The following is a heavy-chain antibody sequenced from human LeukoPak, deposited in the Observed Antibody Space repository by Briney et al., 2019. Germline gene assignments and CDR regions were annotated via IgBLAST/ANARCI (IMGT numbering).Heavy chain of an antibody. V-gene: IGHV3-48*01. D-gene: IGHD3-3*01. CDR3: ARGLRAYYYYGMDV. CDR2: ISSSSSTI. J-gene: IGHJ6*02. Sequence: GGSLRLSCAASGFTFSSYSMNWVRQAPGKGLEWVSYISSSSSTINYADSVKGRFTISRDNSKNTLFLQMGSLRVEDMAVYYCARGLRAYYYYGMDVWGQGTTVTVSS. CDR1: GFTFSSYS.